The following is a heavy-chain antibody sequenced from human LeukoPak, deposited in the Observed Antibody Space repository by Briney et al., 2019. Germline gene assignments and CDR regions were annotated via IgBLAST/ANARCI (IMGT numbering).Heavy chain of an antibody. CDR1: GSNFSSHW. J-gene: IGHJ4*02. D-gene: IGHD2-2*01. CDR2: IKQDGSEK. Sequence: GGXLRLSCAASGSNFSSHWMTWVRQAPGKGLEWLANIKQDGSEKYYVDSVKGRFTISRDNNKSSLILQMNSLRAEDTAVYYCARDLGYCSSTSCREFWGQGTLVTVSS. CDR3: ARDLGYCSSTSCREF. V-gene: IGHV3-7*01.